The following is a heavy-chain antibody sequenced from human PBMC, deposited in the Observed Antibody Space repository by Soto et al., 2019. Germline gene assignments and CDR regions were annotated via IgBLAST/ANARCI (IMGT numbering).Heavy chain of an antibody. J-gene: IGHJ4*02. CDR1: GGSISTYY. V-gene: IGHV4-59*01. D-gene: IGHD3-10*01. CDR2: ISYSGYT. Sequence: QVQLQESGPGLVKASETLSLTCTVSGGSISTYYWSWIRQPPGKGLEWIGYISYSGYTKHNPSLKSRVTIAVDTSKNQFSLKLRSLTAADTAVYYCARGPGGTSSGGFDYWGQGTLVTVSS. CDR3: ARGPGGTSSGGFDY.